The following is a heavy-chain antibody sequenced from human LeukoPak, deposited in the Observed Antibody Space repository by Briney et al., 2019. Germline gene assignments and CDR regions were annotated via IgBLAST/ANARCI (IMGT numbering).Heavy chain of an antibody. CDR3: ARDFLLQSEGLFDY. V-gene: IGHV4-4*07. D-gene: IGHD4-11*01. Sequence: SETLSLTCTVSGGSISSYYWSWIRQPAGMGLEWIGRFYISGSTNYNPSLKSRVTMSVDTSKNQFSLRLNSVTAADTAVYYCARDFLLQSEGLFDYWGQGTLVTVSS. CDR1: GGSISSYY. J-gene: IGHJ4*02. CDR2: FYISGST.